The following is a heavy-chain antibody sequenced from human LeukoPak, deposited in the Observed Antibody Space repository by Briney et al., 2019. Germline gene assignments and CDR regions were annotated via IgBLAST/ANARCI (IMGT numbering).Heavy chain of an antibody. CDR2: IVPILGTA. V-gene: IGHV1-69*04. J-gene: IGHJ4*02. CDR1: GGTFSTYA. Sequence: ASVKVSCKASGGTFSTYAISWVRHAPGQGLEWVGRIVPILGTANYAQNFQGRVTIAADRSTTTAYMELSSLRSEDTAVYYCARAPQGSSWPYYFDYWGQGTLVTVSS. CDR3: ARAPQGSSWPYYFDY. D-gene: IGHD6-13*01.